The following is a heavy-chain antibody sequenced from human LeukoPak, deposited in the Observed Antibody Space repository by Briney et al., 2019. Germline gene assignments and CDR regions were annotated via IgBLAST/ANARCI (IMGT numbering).Heavy chain of an antibody. CDR1: GFTFSGSA. CDR2: IRSKANSYAT. CDR3: AGDLPGSYYYAFDI. V-gene: IGHV3-73*01. Sequence: GGSLRLSCAASGFTFSGSAMHWVRQASGKGLEWVGRIRSKANSYATAYAASVKGRFTISRDNAKNSLYLQMNSLRAEDTAVYYCAGDLPGSYYYAFDIWGQGTMVTVSS. D-gene: IGHD3-10*01. J-gene: IGHJ3*02.